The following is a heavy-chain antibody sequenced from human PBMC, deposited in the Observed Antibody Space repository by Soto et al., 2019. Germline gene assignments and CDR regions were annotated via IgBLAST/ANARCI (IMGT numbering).Heavy chain of an antibody. CDR2: IYYSGST. CDR1: GGSISSGGYY. D-gene: IGHD3-22*01. CDR3: ARTSYDSSGTAADP. J-gene: IGHJ5*02. Sequence: QVQLQESGPGLVKPSQTLSLTCTVSGGSISSGGYYWSWIRQHPGKGLEWIGYIYYSGSTYYNPALESRVTISVDTSKNQFALKLSSVTAADTAVYYSARTSYDSSGTAADPWGQGTLVTVSS. V-gene: IGHV4-31*03.